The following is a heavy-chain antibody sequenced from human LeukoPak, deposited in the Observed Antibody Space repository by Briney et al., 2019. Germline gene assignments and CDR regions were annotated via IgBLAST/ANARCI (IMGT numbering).Heavy chain of an antibody. CDR2: IYHSGST. V-gene: IGHV4-30-2*01. CDR3: ARALYSGSYSTVHFDY. J-gene: IGHJ4*02. CDR1: GGSISSGGYS. Sequence: SETLSLTCAVSGGSISSGGYSWSCIRQPPGKGLEWIGYIYHSGSTYYNPSLKSRVTISVNRSKNQFYLKLSSVTAADTAVYYCARALYSGSYSTVHFDYWGQGTLVTVSS. D-gene: IGHD1-26*01.